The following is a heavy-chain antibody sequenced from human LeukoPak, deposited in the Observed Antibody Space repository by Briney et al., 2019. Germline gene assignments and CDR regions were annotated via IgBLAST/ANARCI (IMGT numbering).Heavy chain of an antibody. V-gene: IGHV4-30-4*01. Sequence: SETLSLTCTVSGGSISSGDYYWSWIRPPPGKGLEWIGYTYYSGSTYYNPSLKSRATISVDTSKNQFSLKLTSVTAADTAVYYCARPYYYDSRIDPWGQGTLVTVSS. CDR2: TYYSGST. D-gene: IGHD3-22*01. CDR1: GGSISSGDYY. CDR3: ARPYYYDSRIDP. J-gene: IGHJ5*02.